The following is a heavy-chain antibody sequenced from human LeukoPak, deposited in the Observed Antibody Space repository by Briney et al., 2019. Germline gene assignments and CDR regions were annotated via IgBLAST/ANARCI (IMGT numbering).Heavy chain of an antibody. D-gene: IGHD3-22*01. V-gene: IGHV1-58*02. J-gene: IGHJ4*02. CDR2: IVVGSGNT. CDR1: GFTFTSSA. CDR3: ARLLYYSDSSPFYY. Sequence: ASVKVSCKASGFTFTSSAMQWVRQARGQRLEWIGWIVVGSGNTNYAQKFQERVTITRDMSTSTAYMELSSLRSEDTAVYYCARLLYYSDSSPFYYWGQGTLVTVSS.